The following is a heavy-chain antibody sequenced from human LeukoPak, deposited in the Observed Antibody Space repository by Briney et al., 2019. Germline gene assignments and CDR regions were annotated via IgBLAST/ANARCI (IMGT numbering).Heavy chain of an antibody. J-gene: IGHJ3*02. CDR1: GYTFTGDY. V-gene: IGHV1-46*01. Sequence: ASVKVSCKTSGYTFTGDYMHWVRQAPGQGLEWMGWINPSGGSTSYAQKFQGRVTMTRDTSTNTVYMELSSLRSEDTAVYYCAREKYHYDSTGPDAFDIWGQGTMVTVSS. D-gene: IGHD3-22*01. CDR3: AREKYHYDSTGPDAFDI. CDR2: INPSGGST.